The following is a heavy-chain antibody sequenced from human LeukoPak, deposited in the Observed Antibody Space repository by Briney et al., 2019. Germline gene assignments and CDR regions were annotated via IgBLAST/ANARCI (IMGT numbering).Heavy chain of an antibody. Sequence: ETLSLTCAVYGGSFSGYYWSWIRQPPGKGLEWVSVIYSGGSTYYADSVKGRFTISRDNSKNTLYLQMNSLRAEDTAVYYCARVRSTTGTDFDYWGQGTLVTVSS. V-gene: IGHV3-53*01. CDR1: GGSFSGYY. D-gene: IGHD1-1*01. CDR2: IYSGGST. CDR3: ARVRSTTGTDFDY. J-gene: IGHJ4*02.